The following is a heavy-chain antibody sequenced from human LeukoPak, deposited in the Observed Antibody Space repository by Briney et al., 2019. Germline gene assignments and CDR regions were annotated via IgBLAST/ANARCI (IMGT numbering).Heavy chain of an antibody. CDR1: GFTFSTYW. CDR2: MKRDGSEI. CDR3: ARNYGPTDY. D-gene: IGHD1-7*01. Sequence: GGSLRLSCSASGFTFSTYWMSWVRQAPGKGLEWVANMKRDGSEIYYVDSVKGRFTISRDNAKNSLYLQMNSLRAEDTAVYYCARNYGPTDYWGQGTLVTVSS. J-gene: IGHJ4*02. V-gene: IGHV3-7*01.